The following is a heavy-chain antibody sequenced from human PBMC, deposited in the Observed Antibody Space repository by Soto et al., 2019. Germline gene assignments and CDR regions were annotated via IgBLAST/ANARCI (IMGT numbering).Heavy chain of an antibody. Sequence: QVQLQESGPGLVKPSQTLSLTCTVSGGPISSGDYYWSWIRQHPGKGLEWIGYIYYGGSTNYNPSLKSRVTMSVDTTKNQFSLKLTSVTAADTAVYYCARARRYTSSWYWFDPWGQGTLVTVSS. CDR1: GGPISSGDYY. V-gene: IGHV4-31*03. D-gene: IGHD6-13*01. J-gene: IGHJ5*02. CDR2: IYYGGST. CDR3: ARARRYTSSWYWFDP.